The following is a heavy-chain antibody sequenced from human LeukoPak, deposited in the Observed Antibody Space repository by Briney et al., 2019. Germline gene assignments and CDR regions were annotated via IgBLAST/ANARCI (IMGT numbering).Heavy chain of an antibody. CDR1: GGTFSSYA. V-gene: IGHV1-69*13. CDR3: ARDSGCSSTYTCFDY. Sequence: SVKVSCKASGGTFSSYAISRVRQAPGQGLEWMGGIIPIFGTANYAQKFQGRVTITADESTSTAYMELSSLRSEDTAVYYCARDSGCSSTYTCFDYWGQGTLVTVSS. D-gene: IGHD2-2*01. J-gene: IGHJ4*02. CDR2: IIPIFGTA.